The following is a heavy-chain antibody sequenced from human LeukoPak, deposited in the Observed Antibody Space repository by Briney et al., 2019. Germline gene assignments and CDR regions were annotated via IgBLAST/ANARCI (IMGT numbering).Heavy chain of an antibody. Sequence: SQTLSLTCTVSGGSISSSSYYWSWIRQPAGKGLEWIGRIYTSGSTNYNPSLKSRVTISVDTSKNQFSLKLSSVTAADTAVYYCARIPSYYYYMDVWGKGTTVTVSS. CDR1: GGSISSSSYY. CDR3: ARIPSYYYYMDV. V-gene: IGHV4-61*02. J-gene: IGHJ6*03. CDR2: IYTSGST.